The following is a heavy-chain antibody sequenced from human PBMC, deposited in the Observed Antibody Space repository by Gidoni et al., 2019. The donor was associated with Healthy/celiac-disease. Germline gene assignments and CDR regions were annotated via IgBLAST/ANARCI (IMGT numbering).Heavy chain of an antibody. CDR2: ISSSSSYI. D-gene: IGHD3-16*01. CDR1: GFTFSSYS. Sequence: EVQLGESGGGLVKPGGSLRLSCAASGFTFSSYSMNWVRQAPGKGLEWVSSISSSSSYIYYADSVKGRFTISRDNAKNSLYLQMNSLRAEDTAVYYCARDGHWVQQYYMDVWGKGTTVTVSS. V-gene: IGHV3-21*01. J-gene: IGHJ6*03. CDR3: ARDGHWVQQYYMDV.